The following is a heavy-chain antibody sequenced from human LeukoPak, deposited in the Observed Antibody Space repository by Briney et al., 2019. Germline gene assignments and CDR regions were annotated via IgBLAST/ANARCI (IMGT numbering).Heavy chain of an antibody. CDR2: IRYDGSYN. Sequence: GGSLRLSCAASGFSFSSHGVSWVRQAPGKGLKWVAFIRYDGSYNWYADSVKGRFTISRDNSKNTLYLQMNSLKADDTAVYYCAKGTIVGRTSGDYWGQGTLVTVSS. CDR1: GFSFSSHG. J-gene: IGHJ4*02. CDR3: AKGTIVGRTSGDY. V-gene: IGHV3-30*02. D-gene: IGHD1-26*01.